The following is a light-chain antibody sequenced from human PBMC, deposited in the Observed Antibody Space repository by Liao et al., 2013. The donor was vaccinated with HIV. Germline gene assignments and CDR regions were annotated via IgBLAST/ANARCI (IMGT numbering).Light chain of an antibody. CDR3: QAWDNNTVV. J-gene: IGLJ2*01. V-gene: IGLV3-1*01. Sequence: SYVLTQSPSVSVSPGQTASITCSGDKLGDKYTCWYQQKPGQSPVLVIYEDTKRPSGISERFSGSNSQNTATLTISGTQAMDEADYYCQAWDNNTVVFGRGTKLTVL. CDR2: EDT. CDR1: KLGDKY.